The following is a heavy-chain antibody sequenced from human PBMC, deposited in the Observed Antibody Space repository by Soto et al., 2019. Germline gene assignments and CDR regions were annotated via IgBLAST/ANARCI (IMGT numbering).Heavy chain of an antibody. V-gene: IGHV4-31*03. J-gene: IGHJ6*02. D-gene: IGHD4-17*01. CDR1: GGSISSGGYY. CDR3: ARDRQGDYGDYNYYYYGMDV. CDR2: IYYSGST. Sequence: QVQLQESGPGLVKPSQTLSLTCTVSGGSISSGGYYWSWIRQHPGKGLEWIGYIYYSGSTYYNPSLKGRVTISVDKSKNQFSLKLTSVTAADTAVYYCARDRQGDYGDYNYYYYGMDVWGQGTTVTVSS.